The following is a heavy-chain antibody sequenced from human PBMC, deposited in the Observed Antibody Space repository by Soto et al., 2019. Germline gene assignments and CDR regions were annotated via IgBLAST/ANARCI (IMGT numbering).Heavy chain of an antibody. D-gene: IGHD3-10*01. J-gene: IGHJ6*03. CDR3: AHLGITMVRGVIITPSHYMDV. CDR2: IYWDDDK. CDR1: GFSLSTSGVG. Sequence: SGPTLVNPTQTLTLTCTFSGFSLSTSGVGVGWIRQPPGKALEWLALIYWDDDKRYSPSLKSRLTNTKDISKNQVVLTMTNMDPVDTATYYCAHLGITMVRGVIITPSHYMDVWGKGT. V-gene: IGHV2-5*02.